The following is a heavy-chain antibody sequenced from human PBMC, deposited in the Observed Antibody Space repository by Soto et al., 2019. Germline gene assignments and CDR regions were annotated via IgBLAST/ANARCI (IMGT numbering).Heavy chain of an antibody. Sequence: QVQLVQSGAEVKKPGASVKVSCKASGYTFTGYYMHWVRQAPGQGLEWMGWINPNSGGTNYAQKFQGWVTMTRDPSISTAYMELSRLRSDDTAVYYCARGSGVVAALPDYYFDYWGQGTLVTVSS. CDR1: GYTFTGYY. J-gene: IGHJ4*02. V-gene: IGHV1-2*04. CDR2: INPNSGGT. D-gene: IGHD2-15*01. CDR3: ARGSGVVAALPDYYFDY.